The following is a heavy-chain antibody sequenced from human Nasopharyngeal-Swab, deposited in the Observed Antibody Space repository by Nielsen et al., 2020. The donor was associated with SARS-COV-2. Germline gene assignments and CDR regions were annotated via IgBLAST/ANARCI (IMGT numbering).Heavy chain of an antibody. J-gene: IGHJ3*02. Sequence: ASVKVSCKASGYTFTGYYMHWVRQAPGQGLEWMGWTNPNSGGTNYAQKFQGWVTMTRDTSISTAYMELSRLRSDDTAVYYCARARITMVRGKEEHDAFDIWGQGTMVTVSS. CDR1: GYTFTGYY. CDR2: TNPNSGGT. V-gene: IGHV1-2*04. CDR3: ARARITMVRGKEEHDAFDI. D-gene: IGHD3-10*01.